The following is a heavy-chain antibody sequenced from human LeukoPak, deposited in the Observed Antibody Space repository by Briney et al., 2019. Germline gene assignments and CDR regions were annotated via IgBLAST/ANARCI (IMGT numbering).Heavy chain of an antibody. CDR1: GFTFSSYS. CDR2: ISSSSSYI. CDR3: ARAFTGYYDSSGYYSRDY. V-gene: IGHV3-21*01. D-gene: IGHD3-22*01. J-gene: IGHJ4*02. Sequence: PGGSLRLSCAASGFTFSSYSMNWVRQAPGKGLEWVSSISSSSSYIYYADSVKGRFTISRDNAKNSLYPQMNSLRAEDTAVYYCARAFTGYYDSSGYYSRDYWGQGILVTVSS.